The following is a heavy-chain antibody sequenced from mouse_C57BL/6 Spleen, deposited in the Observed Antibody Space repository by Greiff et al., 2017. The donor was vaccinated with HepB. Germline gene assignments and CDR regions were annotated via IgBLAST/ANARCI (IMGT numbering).Heavy chain of an antibody. Sequence: QVQLQQPGAELVKPGASVKLSCKASGYTFTSYWMHWVKQRPGRGLEWIGRIDPNSGGTKCNEKFKSKATLTVDKPSSTAYMQLSSLTSEDSAVYYCARCLYYDYDDGCAYWGQGTLVTVSA. CDR1: GYTFTSYW. D-gene: IGHD2-4*01. CDR2: IDPNSGGT. J-gene: IGHJ3*01. CDR3: ARCLYYDYDDGCAY. V-gene: IGHV1-72*01.